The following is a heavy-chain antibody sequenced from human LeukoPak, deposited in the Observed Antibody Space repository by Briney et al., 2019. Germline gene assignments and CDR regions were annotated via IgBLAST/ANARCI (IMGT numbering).Heavy chain of an antibody. CDR3: ARYEVLGMTTIGDYYYMDV. J-gene: IGHJ6*03. CDR1: GYTFTRYG. V-gene: IGHV1-18*01. D-gene: IGHD3-22*01. Sequence: ASVTVSCKASGYTFTRYGISWVRQAPGQGLEWMGWISGYNGNTKYAQKLQGRVTMTAETSTSTAYMELRSLRSDDTAVYYCARYEVLGMTTIGDYYYMDVWGKGTTVAVCS. CDR2: ISGYNGNT.